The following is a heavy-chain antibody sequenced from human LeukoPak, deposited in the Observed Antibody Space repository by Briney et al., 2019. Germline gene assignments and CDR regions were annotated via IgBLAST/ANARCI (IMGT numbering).Heavy chain of an antibody. Sequence: PGRSLRLSCAASGFTFSSYGMHWVRQAPGKGLEWVAVISYDGSNKYYADSVKGRFTISRDNSKNTLYLQMNSLRAEDTAVYYCAKVWAYCSSTSCSGYWGQGTLVTVSS. J-gene: IGHJ4*02. D-gene: IGHD2-2*01. CDR1: GFTFSSYG. CDR2: ISYDGSNK. CDR3: AKVWAYCSSTSCSGY. V-gene: IGHV3-30*18.